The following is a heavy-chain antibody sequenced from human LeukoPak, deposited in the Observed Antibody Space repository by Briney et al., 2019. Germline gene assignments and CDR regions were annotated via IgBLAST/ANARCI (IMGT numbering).Heavy chain of an antibody. J-gene: IGHJ3*02. D-gene: IGHD1-26*01. CDR3: ARLSSGGYYFGYSAFDI. CDR2: IYPGDSDT. V-gene: IGHV5-51*01. CDR1: GYSFTSYW. Sequence: AGESLKISCKGSGYSFTSYWIGWVRQMPGKGLEWMGIIYPGDSDTRYSPSFQGQVTISADKSISTAYLQWSSLKASDTAMYYCARLSSGGYYFGYSAFDIWGQGTMVTVSS.